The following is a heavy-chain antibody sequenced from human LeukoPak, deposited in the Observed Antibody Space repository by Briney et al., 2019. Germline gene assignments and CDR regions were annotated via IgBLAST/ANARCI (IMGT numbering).Heavy chain of an antibody. Sequence: SETLSLTCTVSGYSISSGYYWGWIRQPPGKGLEWIGSIYHSGSTYYNPSLKSRVTISVDTSKNQFSLKLSSVTAADTAVYYCARDKAGSGSLYYYYYGMDVWGQGTTVTVSS. CDR1: GYSISSGYY. CDR3: ARDKAGSGSLYYYYYGMDV. D-gene: IGHD3-10*01. CDR2: IYHSGST. J-gene: IGHJ6*02. V-gene: IGHV4-38-2*02.